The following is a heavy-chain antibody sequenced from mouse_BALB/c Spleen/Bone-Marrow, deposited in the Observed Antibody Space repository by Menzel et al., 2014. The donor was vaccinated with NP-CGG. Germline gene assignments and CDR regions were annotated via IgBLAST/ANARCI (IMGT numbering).Heavy chain of an antibody. V-gene: IGHV1-80*01. CDR1: GYAFSSNW. Sequence: QVQLQQSGAELVRPGSSVKISRKASGYAFSSNWLNWVKQRPGQGLEWIGQIYPGDDDTNYNGKFKGKATLTADKSSSTAYMQLSSLTSEDSAVYFCTRRYYDYDVRYFDYWGQGTTLAVSS. D-gene: IGHD2-4*01. J-gene: IGHJ2*01. CDR2: IYPGDDDT. CDR3: TRRYYDYDVRYFDY.